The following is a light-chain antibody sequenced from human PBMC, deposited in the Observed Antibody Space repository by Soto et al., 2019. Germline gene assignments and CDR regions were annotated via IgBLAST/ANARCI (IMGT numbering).Light chain of an antibody. CDR3: QVWDITTEHYV. Sequence: SYELTQPPSVSVAPEKTARLTCGGDNIGSKRVHGYREKPGQAPVLVIYYDSDRPPGVPERFSGSNSGNTAPLTINRVEAGDEADYYCQVWDITTEHYVFGTGTKVTVL. CDR1: NIGSKR. J-gene: IGLJ1*01. CDR2: YDS. V-gene: IGLV3-21*04.